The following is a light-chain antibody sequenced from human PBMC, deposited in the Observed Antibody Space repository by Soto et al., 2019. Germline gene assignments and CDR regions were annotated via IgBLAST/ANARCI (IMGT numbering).Light chain of an antibody. J-gene: IGKJ1*01. CDR2: DAS. CDR3: QQYYSSSPT. V-gene: IGKV1-5*01. Sequence: DIQMTQSPSTLSASVGDRVTIPCRASQTINTWLAWYQQKPGKAPKLLIYDASSLDSGVPSRFSGSGSETEFTLTISGLQPDDFATYYCQQYYSSSPTFGQGTKVEIK. CDR1: QTINTW.